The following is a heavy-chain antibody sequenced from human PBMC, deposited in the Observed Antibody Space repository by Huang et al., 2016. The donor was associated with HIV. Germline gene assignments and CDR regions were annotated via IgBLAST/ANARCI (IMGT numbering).Heavy chain of an antibody. V-gene: IGHV1-18*01. Sequence: QIQLMQSGPVLKQPGASVKVSCKASGYTFTSYGITWVRQAPGQGPEWRGWISASSGDTEYAQKFQDRVTLTTDTTTNIAYMELRSLRSDDTAKYYCARDPKYHRIGYYRQRRGIDIWGQGTMVIVSS. D-gene: IGHD3-22*01. CDR1: GYTFTSYG. CDR3: ARDPKYHRIGYYRQRRGIDI. J-gene: IGHJ3*02. CDR2: ISASSGDT.